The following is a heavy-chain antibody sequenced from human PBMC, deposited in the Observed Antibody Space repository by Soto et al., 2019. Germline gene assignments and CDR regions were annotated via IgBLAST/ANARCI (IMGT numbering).Heavy chain of an antibody. Sequence: GGSLRLSCGASGFTFSNYYMSWIRQAPGKGLEWVSYISSTGRTIYYADSVRGRFTVSRDNAQNSLSLKLNSLRVEDTAVYYCARSYSSGWEFDYWGQGTQVTVSS. V-gene: IGHV3-11*01. CDR3: ARSYSSGWEFDY. CDR2: ISSTGRTI. D-gene: IGHD6-19*01. CDR1: GFTFSNYY. J-gene: IGHJ4*02.